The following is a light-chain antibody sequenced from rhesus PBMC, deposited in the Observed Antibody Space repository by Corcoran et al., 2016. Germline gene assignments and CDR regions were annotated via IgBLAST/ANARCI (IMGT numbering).Light chain of an antibody. J-gene: IGKJ1*01. CDR2: KAS. CDR1: PSISSW. Sequence: DIQMTQSPSSLSASVGDTVTITCRASPSISSWLAWYQQKPGKAPKLLIYKASSLTSGVPSRFSGSGSGTDFTLTISSLQPEDFATYYCQQYKSYPWTFGQGTKVEIK. CDR3: QQYKSYPWT. V-gene: IGKV1-22*01.